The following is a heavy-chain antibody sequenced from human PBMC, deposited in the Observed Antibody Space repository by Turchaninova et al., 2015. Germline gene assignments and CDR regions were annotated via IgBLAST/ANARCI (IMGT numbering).Heavy chain of an antibody. D-gene: IGHD3-22*01. CDR3: AHGYYYDSSGYFYWYFDL. Sequence: QITLKESGPTLMKPTQTLTLTCPFSGFSLSTSGVGVGWIRRPPGKALEWLALIYWVVDRRFSPSLMNRLTLTKDPSNNPVFLTMTNMDPVDTATYYCAHGYYYDSSGYFYWYFDLWGRGTLVTVSS. V-gene: IGHV2-5*02. CDR2: IYWVVDR. J-gene: IGHJ2*01. CDR1: GFSLSTSGVG.